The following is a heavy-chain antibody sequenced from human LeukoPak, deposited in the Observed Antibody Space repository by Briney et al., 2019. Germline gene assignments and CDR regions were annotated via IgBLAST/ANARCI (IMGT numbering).Heavy chain of an antibody. CDR3: ARGAAYSSQNWFDP. D-gene: IGHD6-13*01. J-gene: IGHJ5*02. CDR1: GYIFTNYA. CDR2: INAGSGNT. V-gene: IGHV1-3*03. Sequence: ASVKASCKASGYIFTNYAIHWVRQAPGQRLEWMGWINAGSGNTKYSQEFQGRVTLIMDTTASTTYMELSSLRSEDMAVYYCARGAAYSSQNWFDPWGQGTLVTVSS.